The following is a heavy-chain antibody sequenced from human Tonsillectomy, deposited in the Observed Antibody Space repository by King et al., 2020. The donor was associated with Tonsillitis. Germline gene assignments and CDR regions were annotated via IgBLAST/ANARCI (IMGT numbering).Heavy chain of an antibody. CDR1: GFSFDDYA. CDR3: AKAPSDILTGYYSYFDY. J-gene: IGHJ4*02. V-gene: IGHV3-9*01. Sequence: VQLVESGGGLVQPGRSLRLSCAASGFSFDDYAMHWVRRAPGKGLEWVSGISWNSGSIGYADSVKGRFTISRDNAKNSLYLQMNSLRAEDTALYYCAKAPSDILTGYYSYFDYWGQGTLVTVSS. CDR2: ISWNSGSI. D-gene: IGHD3-9*01.